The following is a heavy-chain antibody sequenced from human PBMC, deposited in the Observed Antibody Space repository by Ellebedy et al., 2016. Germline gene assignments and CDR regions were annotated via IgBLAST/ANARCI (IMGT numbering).Heavy chain of an antibody. CDR3: TRGGGAVAEDY. CDR2: IRSKAYGGTT. CDR1: GFTFGDYA. V-gene: IGHV3-49*03. D-gene: IGHD6-19*01. J-gene: IGHJ4*02. Sequence: GGSLRLSXTASGFTFGDYAMSWFRQAPGKGLEWVGFIRSKAYGGTTEYAASVKGRFTISRDDSKSIAYLQMNSLKTEDTAVYYCTRGGGAVAEDYWGQGTLVTVSS.